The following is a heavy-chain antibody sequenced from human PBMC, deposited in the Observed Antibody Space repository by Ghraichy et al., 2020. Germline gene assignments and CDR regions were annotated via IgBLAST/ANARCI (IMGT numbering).Heavy chain of an antibody. Sequence: GGSLRLSCASSGFTFSNYWMTWVRQAPGKGLEWVANINYYGSEKYSVDSVKGRFSISRDNAKNSLYLEMNSLRAEDSAVYYCAWRDYGDPIDYWGQGTLGIVSS. CDR1: GFTFSNYW. J-gene: IGHJ4*02. CDR2: INYYGSEK. CDR3: AWRDYGDPIDY. V-gene: IGHV3-7*04. D-gene: IGHD4-17*01.